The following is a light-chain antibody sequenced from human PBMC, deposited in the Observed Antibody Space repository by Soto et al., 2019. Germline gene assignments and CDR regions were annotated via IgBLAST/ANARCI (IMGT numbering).Light chain of an antibody. V-gene: IGLV2-8*01. Sequence: QSALTQPPSASGSPGQSVTISCTGTSNDIGGFNYVFWYQQHPGKAPKLIIYEVTERPSGVPDRFSGSKSGNTASLTVSGLQADDEADYFCAAWDDSLNGWVFGGGTKLTVL. CDR3: AAWDDSLNGWV. CDR1: SNDIGGFNY. CDR2: EVT. J-gene: IGLJ3*02.